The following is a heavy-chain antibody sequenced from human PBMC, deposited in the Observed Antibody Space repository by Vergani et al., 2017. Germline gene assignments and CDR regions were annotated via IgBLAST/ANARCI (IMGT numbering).Heavy chain of an antibody. CDR1: GGSISSSSYY. CDR3: ARVDSAAMVLGWYFDL. J-gene: IGHJ2*01. D-gene: IGHD2-2*01. CDR2: IYYSGST. V-gene: IGHV4-39*01. Sequence: QLQLQESGPGLVKPSETLSLTCTVSGGSISSSSYYWGWIRQPPGKGLEWIGSIYYSGSTYYNPSLKSRVTISVDTSKNQFPLKLSSVTAADTAVYYCARVDSAAMVLGWYFDLWGRGTLVTVSS.